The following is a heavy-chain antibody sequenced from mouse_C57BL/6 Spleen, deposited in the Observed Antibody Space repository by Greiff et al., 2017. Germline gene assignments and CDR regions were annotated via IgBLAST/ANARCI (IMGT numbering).Heavy chain of an antibody. CDR1: GFNIKDDY. V-gene: IGHV14-4*01. D-gene: IGHD2-4*01. CDR2: IDPENGDT. J-gene: IGHJ4*01. Sequence: EVQLQQSGAELVRPGASVKLSCTASGFNIKDDYMHWVKQRPEQGLEWVGWIDPENGDTEYASKFQGKATITADTSSNTAYLQLSSLTSEDTAVYYCTTNRDYDGNWDDGDYWGQGTSVTVSS. CDR3: TTNRDYDGNWDDGDY.